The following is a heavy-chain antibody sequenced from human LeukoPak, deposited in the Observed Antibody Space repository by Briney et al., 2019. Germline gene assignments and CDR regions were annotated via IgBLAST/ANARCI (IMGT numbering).Heavy chain of an antibody. D-gene: IGHD3-22*01. Sequence: GGSLRLSCAASGYSLSAYSMNWVRQAPGKGREWVSGMGGSGGSTYYADTMKGRFTISRDNSKNTVYLQMNSLGAEDTAVYYCYYYDSSGYYPQTKIDYWGQGTLVTVSS. V-gene: IGHV3-23*01. CDR3: YYYDSSGYYPQTKIDY. J-gene: IGHJ4*02. CDR1: GYSLSAYS. CDR2: MGGSGGST.